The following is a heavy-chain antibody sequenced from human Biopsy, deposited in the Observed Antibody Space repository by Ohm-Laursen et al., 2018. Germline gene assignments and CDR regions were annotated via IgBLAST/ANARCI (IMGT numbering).Heavy chain of an antibody. CDR3: ARLYRLDDYWNDDPPDAFDV. CDR2: ISGRGAT. Sequence: GTLSLTCTVSGGSIRSDYWSWIRQSPRKGLEWIGHISGRGATNHNPSLRGRVTISVDTSKNQFSLKLSSVTAADTAVFFCARLYRLDDYWNDDPPDAFDVWGQGTMVTVSS. D-gene: IGHD3-3*01. V-gene: IGHV4-59*01. CDR1: GGSIRSDY. J-gene: IGHJ3*01.